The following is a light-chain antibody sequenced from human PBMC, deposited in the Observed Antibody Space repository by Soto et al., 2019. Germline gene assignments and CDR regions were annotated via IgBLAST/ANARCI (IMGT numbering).Light chain of an antibody. CDR3: QHYNIYWT. CDR1: QSISSW. Sequence: DIQMTQSPSTLSASVGDRVTITCRASQSISSWLAWYQQKPGKAPKLLIYKASSLEGGVPSRFSGSGSGTDFTLTISSLQPDDFATYYCQHYNIYWTFGQGTKVEIK. J-gene: IGKJ1*01. CDR2: KAS. V-gene: IGKV1-5*03.